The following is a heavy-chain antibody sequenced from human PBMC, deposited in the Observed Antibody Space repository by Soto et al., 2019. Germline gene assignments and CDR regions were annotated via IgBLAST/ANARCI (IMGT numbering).Heavy chain of an antibody. D-gene: IGHD3-22*01. CDR3: AKGSRITMIVVVTTFDY. J-gene: IGHJ4*02. Sequence: GGSLRLSCAASGFTFSSYAMSWVRQAPGKGLEWVSAISGSGGSTYYADSVKGRFTISRDNSKNTLYLQMNSLRAEDTAVYYCAKGSRITMIVVVTTFDYWGQGTLVTVSS. V-gene: IGHV3-23*01. CDR1: GFTFSSYA. CDR2: ISGSGGST.